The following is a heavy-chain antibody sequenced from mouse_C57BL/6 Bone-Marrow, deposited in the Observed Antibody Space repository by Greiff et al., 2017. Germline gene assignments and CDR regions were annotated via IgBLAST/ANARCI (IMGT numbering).Heavy chain of an antibody. D-gene: IGHD3-2*02. Sequence: EVKLQESVAELVRPGASVKLSCTASGFNIKNTYMHWVKQRPEQGLEWIGRIDPANGNTKYAPKFQGKATITADTSSNTAYLQLSSLTSEDTAIYYCATAQDTDYYAMDDWGQGTSVTVSS. CDR1: GFNIKNTY. J-gene: IGHJ4*01. CDR2: IDPANGNT. CDR3: ATAQDTDYYAMDD. V-gene: IGHV14-3*01.